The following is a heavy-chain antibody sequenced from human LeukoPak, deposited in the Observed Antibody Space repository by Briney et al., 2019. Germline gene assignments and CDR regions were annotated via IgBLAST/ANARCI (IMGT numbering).Heavy chain of an antibody. D-gene: IGHD3-10*01. CDR1: RFTFSSYG. Sequence: GGSLRLSCAASRFTFSSYGMSWVRQAPGKGLEWVSAISSSGGSTYYADSVKGRFTISRDNSKNTLYLQMNSLKAEDTAVYYCAKHYGSGSFDYWGQGTLVTVSS. J-gene: IGHJ4*02. V-gene: IGHV3-23*01. CDR2: ISSSGGST. CDR3: AKHYGSGSFDY.